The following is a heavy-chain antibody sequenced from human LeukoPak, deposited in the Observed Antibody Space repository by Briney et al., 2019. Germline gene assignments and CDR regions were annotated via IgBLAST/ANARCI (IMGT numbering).Heavy chain of an antibody. CDR2: IKHSGST. J-gene: IGHJ5*02. Sequence: SETLSLTCAVYGGSFSGYYWSWIRQPPGKGLEWIGEIKHSGSTNYNPSLKSRVTISVDTSKNQFSLKLSSVTAADTAVYYCARDRNWFDPWGQGTLVTVSS. V-gene: IGHV4-34*01. CDR3: ARDRNWFDP. CDR1: GGSFSGYY.